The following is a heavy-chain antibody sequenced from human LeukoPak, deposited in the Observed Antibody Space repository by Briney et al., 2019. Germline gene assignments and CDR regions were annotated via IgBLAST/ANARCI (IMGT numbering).Heavy chain of an antibody. CDR1: GGSISSSSYY. J-gene: IGHJ4*02. V-gene: IGHV3-23*01. D-gene: IGHD3-10*01. Sequence: ETLSLTCTVSGGSISSSSYYWGWVRQPPGKGLEWVSAISGSGGSTYYADSVKGRFTISRDNSKNTLYLQMNSLRAEDTAMYYCARGETYYYGSGSSYWGQGTLVTVSS. CDR2: ISGSGGST. CDR3: ARGETYYYGSGSSY.